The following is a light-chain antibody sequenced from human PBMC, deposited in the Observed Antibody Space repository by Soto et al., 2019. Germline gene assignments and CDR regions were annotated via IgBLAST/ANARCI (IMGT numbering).Light chain of an antibody. Sequence: EIVLTQSPGTLSLSPRERATLSCRASQSVSSGYLAWYQHKPGQAPRLLIYGVSSRAPGIPDRFSGSGSGTDFTLTISRLEPEDFAVYYCQQYAASPRTFGQETQVEVK. CDR3: QQYAASPRT. J-gene: IGKJ1*01. V-gene: IGKV3-20*01. CDR2: GVS. CDR1: QSVSSGY.